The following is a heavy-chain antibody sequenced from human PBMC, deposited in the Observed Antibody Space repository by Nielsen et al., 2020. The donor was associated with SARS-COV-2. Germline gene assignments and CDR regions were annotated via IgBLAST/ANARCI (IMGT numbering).Heavy chain of an antibody. V-gene: IGHV3-48*01. CDR2: ISSGSVTI. J-gene: IGHJ4*02. Sequence: GGSLRLSCVASGFSFNTYSMNWVRQAPGKGLEWVSYISSGSVTIYYADSVRGRFTISRDNAKNSLYLEMNSLRAEDTAAYYCARGKLPSGYALWGQGTLVTVSS. CDR3: ARGKLPSGYAL. CDR1: GFSFNTYS. D-gene: IGHD5-18*01.